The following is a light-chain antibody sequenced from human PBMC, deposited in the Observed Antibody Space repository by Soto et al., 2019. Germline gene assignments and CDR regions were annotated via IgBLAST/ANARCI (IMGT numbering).Light chain of an antibody. CDR1: QSVRSSH. V-gene: IGKV3-20*01. CDR3: QQYGSSGT. Sequence: EIVLTQSPGPLSLSPGERATLSCRTSQSVRSSHLAWYQQKPGQAPRLLIYGASSRATGIPDRFSGSGSGTDFTLTISRLEPEDFAVYYCQQYGSSGTFGQGTKVDIK. CDR2: GAS. J-gene: IGKJ1*01.